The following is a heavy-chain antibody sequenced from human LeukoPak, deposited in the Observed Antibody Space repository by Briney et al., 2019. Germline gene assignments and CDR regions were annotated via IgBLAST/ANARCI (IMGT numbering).Heavy chain of an antibody. CDR1: GGSISSSSYY. Sequence: SETLSLTCTVSGGSISSSSYYWGWIRQPPGKGLEWIGSIYYSGSTYYNPSLKSRVTISVDTPKNQFSLKLSSVTAADTAVYYCARLCLGYSSSWPDAFDIWGQGTMVTVSS. CDR3: ARLCLGYSSSWPDAFDI. J-gene: IGHJ3*02. V-gene: IGHV4-39*01. CDR2: IYYSGST. D-gene: IGHD6-13*01.